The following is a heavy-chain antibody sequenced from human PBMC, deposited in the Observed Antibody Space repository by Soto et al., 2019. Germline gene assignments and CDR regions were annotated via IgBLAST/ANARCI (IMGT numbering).Heavy chain of an antibody. V-gene: IGHV3-30*18. CDR3: AKDGAHGSVRSYRGYYGIDV. Sequence: QVQLVDSGGDVVQPGRSLRLSCAASGFTFSTYAMHWVRQAPGKGLEWVAVMSYDGGNIYYADSVKGRFTISRDNSKNTLYLRMNSLRAEETALYYCAKDGAHGSVRSYRGYYGIDVWGQGTTVTVSS. CDR2: MSYDGGNI. J-gene: IGHJ6*02. D-gene: IGHD3-10*01. CDR1: GFTFSTYA.